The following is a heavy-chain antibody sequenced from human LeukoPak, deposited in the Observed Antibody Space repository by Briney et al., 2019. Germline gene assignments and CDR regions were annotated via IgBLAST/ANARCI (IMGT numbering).Heavy chain of an antibody. Sequence: SQTLSLTCAVSGGSISSGDSSWSWIRQPPGEGLEWIGYIYYSGSTYYNPSLKSRVTISVDTSKNRFSLNLSSVTAADTAVYYCAREKTDSSGYSFKYYFDYWGQGTLVTVSS. D-gene: IGHD3-22*01. CDR2: IYYSGST. J-gene: IGHJ4*02. V-gene: IGHV4-30-4*07. CDR1: GGSISSGDSS. CDR3: AREKTDSSGYSFKYYFDY.